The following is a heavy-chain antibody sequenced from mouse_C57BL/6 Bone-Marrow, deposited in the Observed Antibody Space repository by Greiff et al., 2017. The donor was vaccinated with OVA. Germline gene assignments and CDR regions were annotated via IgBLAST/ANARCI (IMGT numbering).Heavy chain of an antibody. D-gene: IGHD4-1*02. J-gene: IGHJ4*01. V-gene: IGHV5-15*01. CDR3: ARHSSLSTGFYAMDY. CDR2: ISNLAYSI. CDR1: GFTFSDYG. Sequence: EVKLVESGGGLVQPGGSLKLSCAASGFTFSDYGMAWVRQAPRKGPEWVAFISNLAYSIYYADTVTGRFTISRENAKNTLYLEMSSLRSEDTAMYYCARHSSLSTGFYAMDYWGQGTAVTVSS.